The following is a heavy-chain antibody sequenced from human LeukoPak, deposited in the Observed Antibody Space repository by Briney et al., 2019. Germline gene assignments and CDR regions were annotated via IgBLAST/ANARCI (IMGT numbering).Heavy chain of an antibody. CDR2: ISYDGSNK. Sequence: PGGSLRLSCAASGFTFTNYWMSWVRQAPGKGLEWVAVISYDGSNKYYADSVKGRFTISRDNSKNTLYLQMNSLRAEDTAVYYCAKGGYSSGWYRNWFDPWGQGTLVTVSS. CDR1: GFTFTNYW. CDR3: AKGGYSSGWYRNWFDP. D-gene: IGHD6-19*01. J-gene: IGHJ5*02. V-gene: IGHV3-30*18.